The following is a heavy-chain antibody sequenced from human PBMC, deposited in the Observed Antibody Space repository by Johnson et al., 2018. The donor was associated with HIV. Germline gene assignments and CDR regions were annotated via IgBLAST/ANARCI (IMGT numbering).Heavy chain of an antibody. J-gene: IGHJ3*01. CDR1: GFTLSSYW. CDR2: ISYDGSNK. CDR3: AKEDSWRRAFDL. Sequence: QVQLVESGGGLVQPGGSLRLSCAASGFTLSSYWMSWVRQAPGKGLEWVAVISYDGSNKYYADSVKGRFTISRDNSKNTLYLQMNSLRPEDTAVYYCAKEDSWRRAFDLWGQGTMVTVSS. V-gene: IGHV3-30*18. D-gene: IGHD3-3*01.